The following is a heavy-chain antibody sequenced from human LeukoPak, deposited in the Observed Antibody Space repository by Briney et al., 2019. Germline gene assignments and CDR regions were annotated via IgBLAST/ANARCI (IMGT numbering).Heavy chain of an antibody. J-gene: IGHJ3*02. CDR1: GFTFSSSE. D-gene: IGHD2-15*01. V-gene: IGHV3-48*03. CDR2: TNSGGSNI. CDR3: AREDTRDAFDI. Sequence: GGSLRLSCAASGFTFSSSEMSWVRQTLGKRLEWVAYTNSGGSNIFYADSVKGRFTISRDNAKDSLYLQMNSLRAGDTALYFCAREDTRDAFDIWGRGTMVTVSS.